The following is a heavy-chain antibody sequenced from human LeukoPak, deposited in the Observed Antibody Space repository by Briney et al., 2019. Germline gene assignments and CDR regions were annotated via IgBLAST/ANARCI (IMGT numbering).Heavy chain of an antibody. V-gene: IGHV4-39*07. CDR1: GGSISSSSYY. CDR3: DYGELTGFDY. D-gene: IGHD3-10*01. J-gene: IGHJ4*02. Sequence: SETLSLTCTVSGGSISSSSYYWGWTRQPPGKGLEWIGNIYYSGSTYYNPSLKSRVTISVDTSKNQFSLKLSSVTAADTAVYYCDYGELTGFDYWGQGTLVTVSS. CDR2: IYYSGST.